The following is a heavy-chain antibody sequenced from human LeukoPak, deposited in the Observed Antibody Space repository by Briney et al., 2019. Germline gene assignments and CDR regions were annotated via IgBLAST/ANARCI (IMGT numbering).Heavy chain of an antibody. V-gene: IGHV1-18*01. CDR1: GYTFTSYG. D-gene: IGHD1-1*01. J-gene: IGHJ5*02. CDR2: ISGYNGDT. CDR3: ARVRTTFRNWFDP. Sequence: AAVKVSCKASGYTFTSYGISWVRQAPGQGLEWMGWISGYNGDTNYAQNIQDRVTMTTDTSTSTAYMELRGLRSDDTAVYYCARVRTTFRNWFDPWGQGTLVSVSS.